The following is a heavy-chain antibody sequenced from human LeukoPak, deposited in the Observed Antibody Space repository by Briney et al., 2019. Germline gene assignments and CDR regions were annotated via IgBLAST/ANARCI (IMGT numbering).Heavy chain of an antibody. CDR2: ISLSGVT. CDR3: SRESGAFSPFGY. CDR1: GGSISSTNW. V-gene: IGHV4-4*02. Sequence: PSVTLSLTCGVSGGSISSTNWWSWVRQPPGQGLEWIGEISLSGVTNYNPSLKSRVTMSLDRSKNHLSLTLTSVTAADTAVYYCSRESGAFSPFGYWGQGTLVTVSS. J-gene: IGHJ4*02. D-gene: IGHD1-26*01.